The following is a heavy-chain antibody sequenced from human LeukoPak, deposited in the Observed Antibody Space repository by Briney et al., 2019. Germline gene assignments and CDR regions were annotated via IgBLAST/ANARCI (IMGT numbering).Heavy chain of an antibody. V-gene: IGHV1-69*06. Sequence: ASVKVSCKASGGTFRNYAISWVRQAPGQGLEWMGGIIPFFGTANYAQKFQGRVTITADKSTSTAYMELSSLRSEDTAVYYCARALRSSTSTRYYYYMDVWGKGTTVTVSS. J-gene: IGHJ6*03. D-gene: IGHD2-2*01. CDR3: ARALRSSTSTRYYYYMDV. CDR2: IIPFFGTA. CDR1: GGTFRNYA.